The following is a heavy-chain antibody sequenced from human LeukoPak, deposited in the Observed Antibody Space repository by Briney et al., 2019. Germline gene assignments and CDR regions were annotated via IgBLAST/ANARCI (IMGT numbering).Heavy chain of an antibody. CDR3: ARKTGTAVDP. CDR1: GYSISSGYF. J-gene: IGHJ5*02. V-gene: IGHV4-38-2*02. D-gene: IGHD1-1*01. Sequence: SETLSLTCNVSGYSISSGYFWGWIRQPPRKGLEWIGSIFHSGSTYYNPSLKSRVTLSVDTSKNQFSLRLSSVTAADTAVYYCARKTGTAVDPWGQGTLVTVSS. CDR2: IFHSGST.